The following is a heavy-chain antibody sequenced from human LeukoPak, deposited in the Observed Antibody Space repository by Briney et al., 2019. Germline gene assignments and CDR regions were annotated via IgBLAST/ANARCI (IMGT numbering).Heavy chain of an antibody. CDR3: ARSIGLTGGGVDV. V-gene: IGHV3-11*01. Sequence: AGALRLSCAASGFTFSDDNMSWVRQAPGKGLEWVSYITNGGSTIHHADSVKGRFTISRDNAKKTLYLQMNSLRAEDTAVYYCARSIGLTGGGVDVWGQGTTVTVSS. CDR1: GFTFSDDN. CDR2: ITNGGSTI. D-gene: IGHD3-9*01. J-gene: IGHJ6*02.